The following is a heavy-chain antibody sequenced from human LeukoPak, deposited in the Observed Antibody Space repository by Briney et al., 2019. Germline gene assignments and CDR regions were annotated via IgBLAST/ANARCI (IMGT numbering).Heavy chain of an antibody. J-gene: IGHJ4*02. D-gene: IGHD2-15*01. CDR2: IYYSGST. CDR1: GGSISSYY. CDR3: AVVGPKRVTPNY. Sequence: SETLSLTCTVSGGSISSYYWSWIRQPPGKGLEWIGYIYYSGSTYYNPSLKGRVTISVDTSKNQFSLKLSSVTAADTAVYYCAVVGPKRVTPNYWGQGTLVTVSS. V-gene: IGHV4-59*04.